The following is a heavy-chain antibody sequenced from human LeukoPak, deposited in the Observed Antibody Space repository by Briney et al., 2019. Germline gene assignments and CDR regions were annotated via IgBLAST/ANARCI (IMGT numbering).Heavy chain of an antibody. V-gene: IGHV3-30*18. CDR3: AKDQIGWAPGYVSGPLDQ. Sequence: PGRSLRLSCAASGFTFSTYGMHWVRQAPGKGLEWVAVISTDGNNEYYANSVKGRFTISRDNSKNTVYLQMTSLRTEDTALYYCAKDQIGWAPGYVSGPLDQWGQGTLVTVSS. D-gene: IGHD6-19*01. J-gene: IGHJ4*02. CDR1: GFTFSTYG. CDR2: ISTDGNNE.